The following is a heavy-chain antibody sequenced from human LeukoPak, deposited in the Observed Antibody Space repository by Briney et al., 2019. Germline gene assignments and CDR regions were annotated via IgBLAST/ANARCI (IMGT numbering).Heavy chain of an antibody. CDR2: ISGSGGST. J-gene: IGHJ1*01. V-gene: IGHV3-23*01. CDR1: GFTFSSYA. Sequence: GGSLRLSCAASGFTFSSYAMSWVRQAPGKGLEWVSAISGSGGSTYYADSVKGRFTISRDNSKNTLYLQMNSLRAEDTAVYYCANTYYYDSSGYLEYFQQWGQGTLVTVSS. CDR3: ANTYYYDSSGYLEYFQQ. D-gene: IGHD3-22*01.